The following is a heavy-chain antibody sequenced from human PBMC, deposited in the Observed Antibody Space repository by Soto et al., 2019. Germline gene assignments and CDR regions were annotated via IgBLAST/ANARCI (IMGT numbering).Heavy chain of an antibody. CDR1: GSTASTNY. CDR2: IYSGGST. Sequence: EVQLVESGGGLVQPGGSRRLSCAASGSTASTNYMSWVRRSPGKGLGWVSVIYSGGSTYKADSGKGRFTISRDNSKNTLYLQMNSLRAEDTAVYYCAIEIAARGWFDPWGQGTLVTVSS. V-gene: IGHV3-66*01. J-gene: IGHJ5*02. CDR3: AIEIAARGWFDP. D-gene: IGHD6-6*01.